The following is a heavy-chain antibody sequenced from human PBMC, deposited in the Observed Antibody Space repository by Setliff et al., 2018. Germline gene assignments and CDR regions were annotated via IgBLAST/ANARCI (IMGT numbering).Heavy chain of an antibody. CDR3: ARLSWDGLRYYGLDV. CDR2: VYYSGYT. J-gene: IGHJ6*02. CDR1: NGSVSTTSHY. Sequence: SETLSLTCTVSNGSVSTTSHYWGWVRQPPGKGLEWIGSVYYSGYTYYSPSLESRVAISVDTSKNQFSLKLRSVTAADTAVYYCARLSWDGLRYYGLDVWGQGATVTVSS. D-gene: IGHD3-10*01. V-gene: IGHV4-39*07.